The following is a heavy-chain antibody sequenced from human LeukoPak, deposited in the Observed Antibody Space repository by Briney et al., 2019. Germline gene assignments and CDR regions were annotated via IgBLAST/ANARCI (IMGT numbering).Heavy chain of an antibody. V-gene: IGHV3-21*01. Sequence: GGSLRLSCAASGFTFSSYSMNWVRQAPGKGLEWVSSISSSSSYIYYADSVKGRFTISRDNAKNSLYLQMNSLRAEDTAVYYCASLPSSSRPPYYYDSSGFEKTDYWGQGTLVTVSS. CDR1: GFTFSSYS. D-gene: IGHD3-22*01. J-gene: IGHJ4*02. CDR2: ISSSSSYI. CDR3: ASLPSSSRPPYYYDSSGFEKTDY.